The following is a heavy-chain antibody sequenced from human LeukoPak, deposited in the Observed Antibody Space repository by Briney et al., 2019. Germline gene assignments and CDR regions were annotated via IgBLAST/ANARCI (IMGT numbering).Heavy chain of an antibody. CDR3: AARSLLYQEGDAFDI. V-gene: IGHV1-58*01. D-gene: IGHD2-2*02. Sequence: SVKVSCKASGFTFTSSAVQWVRQARGQRLEWIGWIVVGSGNTNYAQKFQERVTITRDMSTSTAYIELSSLRSEDTAVYYCAARSLLYQEGDAFDIWGQGTMVTVSS. J-gene: IGHJ3*02. CDR1: GFTFTSSA. CDR2: IVVGSGNT.